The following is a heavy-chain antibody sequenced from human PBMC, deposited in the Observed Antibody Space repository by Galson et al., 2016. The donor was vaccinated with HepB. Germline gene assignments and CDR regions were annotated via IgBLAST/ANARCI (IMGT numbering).Heavy chain of an antibody. J-gene: IGHJ6*02. CDR1: GGNVRSFG. D-gene: IGHD3-22*01. CDR3: ARVGGSRGFYSDYYYGMDV. Sequence: SCKASGGNVRSFGISWVRQAPGQGLEWMGGIIPMLGTPNHAQKFQGRVTITADESTRTVYMELSSLRSEDTAVYYCARVGGSRGFYSDYYYGMDVWGQGTTVTVSS. V-gene: IGHV1-69*01. CDR2: IIPMLGTP.